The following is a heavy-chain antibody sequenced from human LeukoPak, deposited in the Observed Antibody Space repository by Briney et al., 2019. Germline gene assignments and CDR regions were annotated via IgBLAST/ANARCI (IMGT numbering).Heavy chain of an antibody. Sequence: GGSLSLSCAASGFTFSSYGMHWVRQAPGKGLEWVAFIRYDGSNKYYADSVKGRFTISRDNSKNTLYLQMNSLRAEDTAVYYCAKVEGSGSFDYYYMDVWGKGTTVTISS. CDR3: AKVEGSGSFDYYYMDV. CDR1: GFTFSSYG. CDR2: IRYDGSNK. D-gene: IGHD3-10*01. J-gene: IGHJ6*03. V-gene: IGHV3-30*02.